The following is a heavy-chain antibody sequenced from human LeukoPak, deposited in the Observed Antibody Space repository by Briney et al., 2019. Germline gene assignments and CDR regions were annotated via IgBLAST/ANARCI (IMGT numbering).Heavy chain of an antibody. V-gene: IGHV4-39*01. D-gene: IGHD3-10*01. J-gene: IGHJ4*02. CDR1: GGSISSGTYY. CDR2: IYYSGSS. CDR3: ARVVYFGSDTRFDF. Sequence: SETLSLTCTASGGSISSGTYYWGWIRQPPGKGLEWIGSIYYSGSSYYNPSLKSRVTISVDTSKNQFSLKLSSVTAADTAVYFCARVVYFGSDTRFDFWGQGTLVTVSS.